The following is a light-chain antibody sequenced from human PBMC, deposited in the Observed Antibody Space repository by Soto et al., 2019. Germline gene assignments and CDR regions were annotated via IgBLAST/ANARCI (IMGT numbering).Light chain of an antibody. V-gene: IGKV1-5*03. CDR2: KAS. Sequence: DIQMTQSPSTLSASAGDRVTITCRASQSISSWLAWYQQKPGKAPKLLIYKASSLESGVPSRFSGSGSGTEFTLTISSLQPDDFATYYCQQYNSYWTFGQGIKVEIK. CDR1: QSISSW. J-gene: IGKJ1*01. CDR3: QQYNSYWT.